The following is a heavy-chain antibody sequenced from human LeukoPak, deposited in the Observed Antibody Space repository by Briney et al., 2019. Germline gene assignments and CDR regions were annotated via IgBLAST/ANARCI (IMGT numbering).Heavy chain of an antibody. CDR3: ARVGPSPYYYDSIAYSDAFDI. V-gene: IGHV3-21*04. Sequence: PGGSLRLSCAASGFTFSSYSMNWVRQAPGKGLEWVSSISSSSSYIYYADSVKGRFTTSRDNAKNSLYLQMNSLRAEDTAVYYCARVGPSPYYYDSIAYSDAFDIWGQGTLVTVSS. CDR2: ISSSSSYI. CDR1: GFTFSSYS. J-gene: IGHJ3*02. D-gene: IGHD3-22*01.